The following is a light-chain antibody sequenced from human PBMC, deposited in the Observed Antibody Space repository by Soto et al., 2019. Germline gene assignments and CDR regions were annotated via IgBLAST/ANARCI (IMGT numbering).Light chain of an antibody. V-gene: IGKV1-33*01. CDR3: QQYDDLPPS. CDR1: QDITKY. CDR2: DAS. Sequence: DIQMTQSPSSLSASLGDRVTITCQAGQDITKYLNWYQHKPGKAPKLLIYDASHLEKWVPSRFSGSGSGTDFPLSISSLQPEDIATYYFQQYDDLPPSFGPGTKVDIK. J-gene: IGKJ3*01.